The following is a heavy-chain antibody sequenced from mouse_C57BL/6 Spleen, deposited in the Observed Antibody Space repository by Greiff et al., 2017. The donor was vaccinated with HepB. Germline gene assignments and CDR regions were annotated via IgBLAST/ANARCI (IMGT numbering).Heavy chain of an antibody. Sequence: VQLQQSGPELVKPGDSVKISCKASGYSFTGYFMNWVMQSHGKSLEWIGRINPYNGDTFYNQKFKGKATLTVDKSSSTAHMELRSLTSEDSAVYYCARTGYYYGSSYGGVFDYWGQGTTLTVSS. CDR2: INPYNGDT. J-gene: IGHJ2*01. CDR3: ARTGYYYGSSYGGVFDY. CDR1: GYSFTGYF. D-gene: IGHD1-1*01. V-gene: IGHV1-20*01.